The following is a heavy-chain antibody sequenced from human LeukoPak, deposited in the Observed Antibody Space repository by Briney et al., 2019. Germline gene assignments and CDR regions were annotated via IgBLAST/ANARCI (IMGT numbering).Heavy chain of an antibody. Sequence: SVKVSCKASGGTFSSYAISWVRQAPGQGLEWMGRIIPILGIANYAQKFQGRVTITADKSTSTAYMELSSLRSEDTAVYYCARDQGENYDSSGYYPYWGQGTLVTVSS. V-gene: IGHV1-69*04. CDR2: IIPILGIA. CDR1: GGTFSSYA. CDR3: ARDQGENYDSSGYYPY. J-gene: IGHJ4*02. D-gene: IGHD3-22*01.